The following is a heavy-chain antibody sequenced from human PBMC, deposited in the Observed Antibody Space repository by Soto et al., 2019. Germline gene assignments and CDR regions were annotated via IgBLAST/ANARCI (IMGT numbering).Heavy chain of an antibody. CDR3: ARARITMVRGVTLEYYFDY. V-gene: IGHV3-53*04. CDR2: IYSGGST. D-gene: IGHD3-10*01. CDR1: GFTVSSNY. J-gene: IGHJ4*02. Sequence: GGSLRLSCAASGFTVSSNYMSWVRQAPGKGLEWVSVIYSGGSTYYADSVKGRFTISRHNSKNTLYLQMNSLRAEDTAVYYCARARITMVRGVTLEYYFDYWGQGTLVTVSS.